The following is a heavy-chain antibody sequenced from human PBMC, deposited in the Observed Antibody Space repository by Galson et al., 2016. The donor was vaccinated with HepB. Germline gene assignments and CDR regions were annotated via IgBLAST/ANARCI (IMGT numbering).Heavy chain of an antibody. CDR1: GGTFSSYV. D-gene: IGHD2-21*01. CDR2: IIPRFGTT. V-gene: IGHV1-69*13. CDR3: ARGILVYCGGDCRSSVYGMDL. Sequence: SVKVSCKASGGTFSSYVVTWVRQAPGQGLEWMGEIIPRFGTTNYAQKFQGRVTIIADESTSTGYMELSSLRSEDTAVYYCARGILVYCGGDCRSSVYGMDLWGQGTTVTVSS. J-gene: IGHJ6*02.